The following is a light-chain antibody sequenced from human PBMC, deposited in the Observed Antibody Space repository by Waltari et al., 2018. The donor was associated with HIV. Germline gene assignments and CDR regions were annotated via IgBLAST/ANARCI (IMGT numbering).Light chain of an antibody. V-gene: IGLV5-45*02. CDR1: SGINVASYR. CDR3: MIWHSNAYV. Sequence: QAVLTQPSSLSAPPGTSASLTCTLRSGINVASYRIYWYQPRSGTPPQYLRTYKSDSDVQRGFGVPSRFSASKDASANAGILLISGIQSEDEADYYCMIWHSNAYVFGSGTKVTV. CDR2: YKSDSDV. J-gene: IGLJ1*01.